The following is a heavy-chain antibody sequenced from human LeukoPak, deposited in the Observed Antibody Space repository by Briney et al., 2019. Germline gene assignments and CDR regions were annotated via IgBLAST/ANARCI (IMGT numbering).Heavy chain of an antibody. CDR2: INTNTGNP. CDR3: ARTILVAGTTDYYYYMDV. D-gene: IGHD6-19*01. V-gene: IGHV7-4-1*02. Sequence: ASVKVSCKASGYTFTSYAMNWVRQAPGQGLEWMGWINTNTGNPTYAQGFTGRFVFSLDTSVSTAYLQISSLKAEDTAVYYCARTILVAGTTDYYYYMDVWGKGTTVTVSS. CDR1: GYTFTSYA. J-gene: IGHJ6*03.